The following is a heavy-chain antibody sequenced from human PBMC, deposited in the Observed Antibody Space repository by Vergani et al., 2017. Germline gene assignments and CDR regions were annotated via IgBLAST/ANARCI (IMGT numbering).Heavy chain of an antibody. J-gene: IGHJ6*02. CDR1: GFTFGDYA. D-gene: IGHD1-26*01. CDR3: TSSRTYRYYYGMDV. Sequence: EVQLVESGGGLVQPGRSLRLSCTASGFTFGDYAMSWFRQAPGKGLEWVGFIRSKAYGWTTEYAASVKGRFTISRDDSKSIAYLQMNSLKTEDTAVYYCTSSRTYRYYYGMDVWGQGTTVTVSS. CDR2: IRSKAYGWTT. V-gene: IGHV3-49*03.